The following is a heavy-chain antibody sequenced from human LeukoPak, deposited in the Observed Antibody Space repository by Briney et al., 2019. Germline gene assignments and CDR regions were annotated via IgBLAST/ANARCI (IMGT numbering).Heavy chain of an antibody. D-gene: IGHD6-13*01. J-gene: IGHJ4*02. CDR2: INHSGST. CDR3: ARGLLGAAAGRIDY. Sequence: SETLSLTCAVYGGSFRGYYWSWIRQPPGKGLEWVGEINHSGSTNYNPSLKSRVTISVDTSKNQFSLKLSSVTAADTAVYYCARGLLGAAAGRIDYWGQGTLVTVSS. CDR1: GGSFRGYY. V-gene: IGHV4-34*01.